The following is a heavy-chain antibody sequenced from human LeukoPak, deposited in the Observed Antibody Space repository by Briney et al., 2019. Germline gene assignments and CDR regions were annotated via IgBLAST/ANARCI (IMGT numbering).Heavy chain of an antibody. Sequence: GSLRLSCAASGFTFSSYSMNWVRQAPGKGLEWVSSISSSSSYIYYADSVKGRFTIPRDNSKNTLYLQMNSLRAEDTAVYYCAKASEATMVYAPFFDYWGQGTLVTVSS. CDR1: GFTFSSYS. CDR3: AKASEATMVYAPFFDY. D-gene: IGHD2-8*01. J-gene: IGHJ4*02. V-gene: IGHV3-21*01. CDR2: ISSSSSYI.